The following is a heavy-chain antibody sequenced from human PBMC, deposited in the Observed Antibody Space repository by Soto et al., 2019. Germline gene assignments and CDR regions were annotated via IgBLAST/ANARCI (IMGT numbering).Heavy chain of an antibody. CDR3: ARDLGYGDYSGLVSYRFDY. CDR2: ISIYNKNT. Sequence: ASVKVSCKASGYTFTSYGISWVRQAPGQGLEWMGWISIYNKNTNYAQKVQGRITMTTDTSTSTAYMELRSLRSDDTAVYYCARDLGYGDYSGLVSYRFDYWGQGTLVTVSS. CDR1: GYTFTSYG. D-gene: IGHD4-17*01. V-gene: IGHV1-18*01. J-gene: IGHJ4*02.